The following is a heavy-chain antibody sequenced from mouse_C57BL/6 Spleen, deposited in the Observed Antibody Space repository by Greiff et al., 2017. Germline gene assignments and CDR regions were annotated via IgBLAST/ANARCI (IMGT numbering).Heavy chain of an antibody. CDR3: ARDYGRRYYFDY. CDR1: GYTFTSYW. J-gene: IGHJ2*01. Sequence: QVQLQQPGAELVKPGASVKLSCKASGYTFTSYWMPWVKQRPGQGLEWIGEIDPSDSYTNYNQKFKGKATLTVDTSSSTAYMQLSSLTSEDSAVYYCARDYGRRYYFDYWGQGTTLTVSS. V-gene: IGHV1-50*01. CDR2: IDPSDSYT. D-gene: IGHD1-1*01.